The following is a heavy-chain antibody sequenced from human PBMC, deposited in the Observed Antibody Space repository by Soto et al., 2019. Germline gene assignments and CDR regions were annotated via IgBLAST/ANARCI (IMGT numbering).Heavy chain of an antibody. D-gene: IGHD6-13*01. CDR1: GGSISSSSYY. Sequence: NPSETLSLTCTVSGGSISSSSYYWGWIRQPPGKGLEWIGSIYYSGSTYYNPSLKSRVTISVDTSKNQFSLKLSSVTAADTAVYYCARHPLETYSSSWYEGGYGMDVWGQGTTVTVSS. V-gene: IGHV4-39*01. J-gene: IGHJ6*02. CDR3: ARHPLETYSSSWYEGGYGMDV. CDR2: IYYSGST.